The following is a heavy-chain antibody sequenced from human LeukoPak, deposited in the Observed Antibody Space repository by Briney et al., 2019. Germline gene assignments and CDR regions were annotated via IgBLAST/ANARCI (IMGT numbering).Heavy chain of an antibody. J-gene: IGHJ2*01. CDR2: IRSKAYGGTT. Sequence: GGSLRLSCTASGFTFGDYVMSWVRQAPGKGLEWVGFIRSKAYGGTTEYAASVKGRFTISRDDSKSIAYLQMNSLKNEDTAVYYCTRLPSDYDFWSGSVYWYFDLWGRGTLVTVSS. V-gene: IGHV3-49*04. D-gene: IGHD3-3*01. CDR1: GFTFGDYV. CDR3: TRLPSDYDFWSGSVYWYFDL.